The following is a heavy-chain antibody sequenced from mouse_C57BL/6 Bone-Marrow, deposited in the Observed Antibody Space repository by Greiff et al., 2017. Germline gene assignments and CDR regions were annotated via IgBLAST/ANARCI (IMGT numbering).Heavy chain of an antibody. CDR1: GFSLTSYG. D-gene: IGHD1-1*01. CDR3: AKICGSSDYAMDY. CDR2: IWSGGST. Sequence: QVQLKQSGPGLVQPSQSLSITCTVSGFSLTSYGVHWVRHSPGKGLEWLGVIWSGGSTDSNAAVMSRLSITKDNTKSQVFFKMNRLHADDTAIYYGAKICGSSDYAMDYWGQGTSVTVSS. V-gene: IGHV2-5*01. J-gene: IGHJ4*01.